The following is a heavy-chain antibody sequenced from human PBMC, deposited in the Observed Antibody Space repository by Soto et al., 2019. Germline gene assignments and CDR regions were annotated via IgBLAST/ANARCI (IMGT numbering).Heavy chain of an antibody. CDR2: INHSGST. D-gene: IGHD3-10*01. CDR3: ARRSGVAFDI. Sequence: SETLSLTCAVYGGSFSGYYWSWIRQPPGKGLEWIGEINHSGSTNYNPSLKSRVTISVDTSKNQFSLKLSSVTAADTAVYYCARRSGVAFDIWGQGTMLTVSS. V-gene: IGHV4-34*01. CDR1: GGSFSGYY. J-gene: IGHJ3*02.